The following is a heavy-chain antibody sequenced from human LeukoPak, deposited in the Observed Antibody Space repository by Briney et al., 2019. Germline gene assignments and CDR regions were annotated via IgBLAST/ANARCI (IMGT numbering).Heavy chain of an antibody. CDR2: ISYDGSNK. CDR1: GLTFSSYG. Sequence: PGRSLRLSCAASGLTFSSYGMHWVRQAPGKGLEWVAVISYDGSNKYYADSVKGRFTISRDNSKNTLYLQMNSLRAEDTAVYYCAKESRWEYGSGSYYTLDYWGQGTLVTVSS. V-gene: IGHV3-30*18. J-gene: IGHJ4*02. CDR3: AKESRWEYGSGSYYTLDY. D-gene: IGHD3-10*01.